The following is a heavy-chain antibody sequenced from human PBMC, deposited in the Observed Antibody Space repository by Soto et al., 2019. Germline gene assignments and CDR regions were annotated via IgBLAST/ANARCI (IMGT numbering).Heavy chain of an antibody. CDR3: ARLVVITTYFDY. CDR2: ICYSGST. D-gene: IGHD3-22*01. J-gene: IGHJ4*02. CDR1: GGSISSSSYY. Sequence: SETLSLTCTVSGGSISSSSYYWGWIRQPPGKGLEWIGSICYSGSTYYNPSLKSRVTISVDTSKNQFSLKLSSVTAADTAVYYCARLVVITTYFDYWGQGTLVTVSS. V-gene: IGHV4-39*01.